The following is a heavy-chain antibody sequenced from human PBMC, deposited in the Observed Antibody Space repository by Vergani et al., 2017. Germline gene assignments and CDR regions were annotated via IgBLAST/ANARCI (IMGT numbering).Heavy chain of an antibody. CDR3: ARDRGSSWYYFDY. Sequence: QVQLVESGGGVVQPGRSLRLSCAASGCTFSSYAMHWVRQAPGKGLEWVAVISYDGSNKYYADSVKGRFTISRDNSKNTLYLQMNSLRAEDTAVYYCARDRGSSWYYFDYWGQGTLVTVSS. CDR1: GCTFSSYA. V-gene: IGHV3-30-3*01. J-gene: IGHJ4*02. D-gene: IGHD6-13*01. CDR2: ISYDGSNK.